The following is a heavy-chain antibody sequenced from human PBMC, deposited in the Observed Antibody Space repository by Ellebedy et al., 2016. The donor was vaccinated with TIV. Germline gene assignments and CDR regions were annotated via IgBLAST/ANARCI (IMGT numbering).Heavy chain of an antibody. J-gene: IGHJ5*02. V-gene: IGHV4-34*10. CDR2: LYHSGIT. CDR1: GGSFGDYP. Sequence: MPSETLSLTCTVSGGSFGDYPSSWFPQSPGPLLEWICELYHSGITTFNPSLKSRISMSVDPSNTLFSLRLKSVTAADTAVYYCARAGGFSDFVVLDVDNGWFDDWGQGILVTVFS. CDR3: ARAGGFSDFVVLDVDNGWFDD. D-gene: IGHD2-21*01.